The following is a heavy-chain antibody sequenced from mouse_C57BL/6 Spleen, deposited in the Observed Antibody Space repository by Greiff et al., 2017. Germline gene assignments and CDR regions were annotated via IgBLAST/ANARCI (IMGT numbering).Heavy chain of an antibody. D-gene: IGHD3-3*01. CDR1: GYTFTSYD. Sequence: QVQLKESGPELVKPGASVKLSCKASGYTFTSYDIHWVKQRPGQGLEWIGLIYPSDGSTKYNEKFKGKATLTVDTSSSTAYMQLHSLTSEDSAVYCCASRDLLEDYFAYWGQGTTLTVSS. V-gene: IGHV1-85*01. J-gene: IGHJ2*01. CDR2: IYPSDGST. CDR3: ASRDLLEDYFAY.